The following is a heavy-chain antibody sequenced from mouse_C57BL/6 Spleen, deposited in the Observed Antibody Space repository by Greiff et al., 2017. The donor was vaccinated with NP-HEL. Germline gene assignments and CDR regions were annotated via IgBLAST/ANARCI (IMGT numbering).Heavy chain of an antibody. D-gene: IGHD2-4*01. Sequence: VQVVESGPGLVQPSQSLSITCTVSGFSLTSYGVHWVRQSPGKGLEWLGVIWSGGSTDYNAAFISRLSISKDNSKSQVFFKMNSLQADDTAIYYCAREGLRQGVYYAMDYWGQGTSVTVSS. CDR2: IWSGGST. CDR3: AREGLRQGVYYAMDY. J-gene: IGHJ4*01. V-gene: IGHV2-2*01. CDR1: GFSLTSYG.